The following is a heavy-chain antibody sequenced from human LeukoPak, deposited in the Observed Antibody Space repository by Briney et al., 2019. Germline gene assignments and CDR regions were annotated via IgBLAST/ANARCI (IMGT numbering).Heavy chain of an antibody. CDR2: ISWNSGSI. CDR3: AKEKYYYDSSGYSIIYFDY. D-gene: IGHD3-22*01. J-gene: IGHJ4*02. CDR1: GFTFDDYA. V-gene: IGHV3-9*01. Sequence: GGSLRLSCAASGFTFDDYAMHWVRQAPGKGLEWVSGISWNSGSIGYADSVKGRFTISRDNAENSLYLQVNSLRAEDTALYYCAKEKYYYDSSGYSIIYFDYWGQGTLVTVSS.